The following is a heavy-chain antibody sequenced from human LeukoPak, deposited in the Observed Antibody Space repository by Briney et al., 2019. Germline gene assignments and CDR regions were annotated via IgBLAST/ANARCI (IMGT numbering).Heavy chain of an antibody. J-gene: IGHJ3*02. CDR3: ARRRGRYSGDAFDI. CDR1: GYRFTSYW. CDR2: IYPGDSDT. V-gene: IGHV5-51*01. D-gene: IGHD1-26*01. Sequence: GESLKISCKGSGYRFTSYWIGWVRQMPGKGLEWMGFIYPGDSDTRYSPSFQGQVAISADKSMSTAYLQWSSLKASDTAMYYCARRRGRYSGDAFDIWGQGTMVTVSS.